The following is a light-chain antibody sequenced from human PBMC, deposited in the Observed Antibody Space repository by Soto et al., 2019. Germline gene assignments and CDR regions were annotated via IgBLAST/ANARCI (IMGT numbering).Light chain of an antibody. CDR2: DAS. CDR3: QQRSNWQGLT. J-gene: IGKJ4*01. Sequence: EIVLTQSPATLSLSPGERATLSCRASQSVSSYLAWYQQKPGQAPRLLIYDASNGATGIPARFSGSGSGTDFTLTISSLEPEDFAVYYCQQRSNWQGLTFGGGTKVEIK. V-gene: IGKV3-11*01. CDR1: QSVSSY.